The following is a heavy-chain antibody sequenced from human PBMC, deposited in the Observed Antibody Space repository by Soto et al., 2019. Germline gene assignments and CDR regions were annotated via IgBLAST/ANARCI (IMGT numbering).Heavy chain of an antibody. CDR3: ARLGGYCSSTSCYGYYGMDV. CDR1: GGSISSGPYS. J-gene: IGHJ6*02. D-gene: IGHD2-2*01. Sequence: QLQLQESGPGLVKPSETLSLTCTVSGGSISSGPYSWGWIRQPPGEGLEWIGTFHYSGSTYYNPSLESRITISVDTSKNHCSLKVNSVTVADTAVYYCARLGGYCSSTSCYGYYGMDVWGQGTTVTVSS. V-gene: IGHV4-39*01. CDR2: FHYSGST.